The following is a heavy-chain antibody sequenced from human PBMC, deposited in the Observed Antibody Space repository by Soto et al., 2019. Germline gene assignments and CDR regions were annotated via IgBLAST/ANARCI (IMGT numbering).Heavy chain of an antibody. CDR1: GYSFAGYW. V-gene: IGHV5-10-1*01. D-gene: IGHD3-22*01. CDR3: ARQIYDSDTGPNFQYYFDS. CDR2: IDPSDSHT. Sequence: GESLKISCQGSGYSFAGYWITWVRQKPGKGIEWMGRIDPSDSHTYYSPSFRGHVTISVTKSITTVFLQWGSLRASDTAMYYCARQIYDSDTGPNFQYYFDSWGQGTPVTVSS. J-gene: IGHJ4*02.